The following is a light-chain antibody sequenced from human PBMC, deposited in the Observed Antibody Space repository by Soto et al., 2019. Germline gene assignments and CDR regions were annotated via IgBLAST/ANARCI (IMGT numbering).Light chain of an antibody. CDR2: DVS. V-gene: IGLV2-14*01. CDR1: SGDVGAYNY. J-gene: IGLJ2*01. Sequence: QSALTQPASVSGSPGQSITISCAGTSGDVGAYNYVTWFQQYPGKVPKLIIYDVSDRPSGVSDRFSGSKSGNTASLTISGLLAEDEADYDCGADTTINTMIFGGGTKVTVL. CDR3: GADTTINTMI.